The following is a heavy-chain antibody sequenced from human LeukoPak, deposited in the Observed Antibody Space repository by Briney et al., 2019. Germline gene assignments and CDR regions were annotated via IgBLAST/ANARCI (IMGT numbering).Heavy chain of an antibody. D-gene: IGHD3-22*01. CDR1: GYILTGYY. Sequence: GASVKVSCKASGYILTGYYLHWVRQAPGQGLEYMGWINPNGDGTKYAQKFQGRVTMTRDSSISTDYMELSRLTSDDTAVYYCARGKPTYYYDSSGPIEAEYFQHWGQGTLVTVSS. CDR2: INPNGDGT. J-gene: IGHJ1*01. CDR3: ARGKPTYYYDSSGPIEAEYFQH. V-gene: IGHV1-2*02.